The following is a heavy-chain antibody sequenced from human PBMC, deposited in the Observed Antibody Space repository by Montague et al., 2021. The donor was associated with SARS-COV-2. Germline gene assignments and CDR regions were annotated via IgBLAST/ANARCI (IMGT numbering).Heavy chain of an antibody. CDR3: AKLRDGVVPSPILGVGPYYSYYYMDV. CDR1: GTSFSGYY. V-gene: IGHV4-34*01. Sequence: SETLSLTCAVHGTSFSGYYWNWIRQPPGKGLEWLGAINHGGSTKYSPSLKSRLTISADTSKNQFSLKLTSVAAADTAVYYCAKLRDGVVPSPILGVGPYYSYYYMDVWGRGTTVTVSS. D-gene: IGHD3-10*01. J-gene: IGHJ6*03. CDR2: INHGGST.